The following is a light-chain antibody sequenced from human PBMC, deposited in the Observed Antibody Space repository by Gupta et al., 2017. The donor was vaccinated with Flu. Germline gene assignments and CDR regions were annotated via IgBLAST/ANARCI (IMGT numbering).Light chain of an antibody. CDR3: QVWDSSTDHLV. Sequence: SYVLTQAPSVAVAPGQPARITFGGNNIGSKSVHWYQQKPGPAPVLVVYDDSDRPSGIPERFSGANSGNTAALTITRVEAGDEADYYCQVWDSSTDHLVFGGGTKLTVL. CDR2: DDS. V-gene: IGLV3-21*02. CDR1: NIGSKS. J-gene: IGLJ2*01.